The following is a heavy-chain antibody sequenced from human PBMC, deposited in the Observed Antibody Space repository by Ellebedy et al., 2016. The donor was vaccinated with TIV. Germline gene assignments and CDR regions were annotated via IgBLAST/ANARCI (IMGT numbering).Heavy chain of an antibody. V-gene: IGHV4-34*01. D-gene: IGHD2-8*01. CDR2: INHSGST. Sequence: MPSETLSLTCAVYGGSFSGYYWSWIRQPPGKGLEWIGEINHSGSTNYNPSLKSRVTISVDTSKNQFSLKLSSVTAADTAVYYCARLREDMILSYWGQGTLVTVSS. CDR3: ARLREDMILSY. J-gene: IGHJ4*02. CDR1: GGSFSGYY.